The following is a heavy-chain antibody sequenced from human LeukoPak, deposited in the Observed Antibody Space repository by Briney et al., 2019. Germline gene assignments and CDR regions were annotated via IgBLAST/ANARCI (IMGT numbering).Heavy chain of an antibody. J-gene: IGHJ4*02. V-gene: IGHV4-39*01. CDR3: ARQGDSKTSSRFDY. CDR2: IYYSGST. D-gene: IGHD3-22*01. Sequence: PSETLSLTCTVSAGSISSSSHYWGWIRQPPGKGLEWIGSIYYSGSTYYIPSLESRVTISVDTSKNQFSLKLSSVTAADTAVYYCARQGDSKTSSRFDYWGQGTLVTVSS. CDR1: AGSISSSSHY.